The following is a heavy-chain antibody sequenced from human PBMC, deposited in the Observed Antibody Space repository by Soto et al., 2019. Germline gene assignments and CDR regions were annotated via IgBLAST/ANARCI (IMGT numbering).Heavy chain of an antibody. D-gene: IGHD2-21*01. V-gene: IGHV1-2*02. Sequence: VRLVQSGPEVKTPGASVRVSCKSSGYTFGAYYIHWVRQAPGQGVEWMGWVSPLSGGTNIAQRFQGRLDLTNYSSINPAFMELSSVRSDHTALYFCAREFDSGDLGLDRWGQGTTVSVS. CDR2: VSPLSGGT. J-gene: IGHJ6*02. CDR1: GYTFGAYY. CDR3: AREFDSGDLGLDR.